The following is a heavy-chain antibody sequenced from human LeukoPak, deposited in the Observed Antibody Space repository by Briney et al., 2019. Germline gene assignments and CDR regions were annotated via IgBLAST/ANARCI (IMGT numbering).Heavy chain of an antibody. J-gene: IGHJ4*02. CDR3: ARDGGLDY. CDR1: GYTFTDYY. CDR2: INPNSGGT. D-gene: IGHD3-3*01. Sequence: ASVKVSCKASGYTFTDYYVHWVRQAPGQGFEWMGWINPNSGGTNYAQRFQGRVTMTRDTSITTAYMELSGLRSDDTAVYYCARDGGLDYWGQGTLVTVSS. V-gene: IGHV1-2*02.